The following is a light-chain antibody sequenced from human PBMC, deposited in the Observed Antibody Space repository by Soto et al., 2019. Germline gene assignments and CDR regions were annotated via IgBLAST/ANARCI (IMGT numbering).Light chain of an antibody. V-gene: IGKV1-12*01. J-gene: IGKJ5*01. CDR2: AAS. CDR3: QQAISFPIT. Sequence: DIQMTQSPSSVSASIGDRVSITCRASQGISTYLGWYQQKPGKAPKLLIYAASSLQTGVPSRFSGSGSGTDFTLTISGLQPEDFGTYYCQQAISFPITFGPGTRLEI. CDR1: QGISTY.